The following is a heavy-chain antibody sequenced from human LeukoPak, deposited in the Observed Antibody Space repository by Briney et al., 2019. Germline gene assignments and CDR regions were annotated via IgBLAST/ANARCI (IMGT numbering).Heavy chain of an antibody. V-gene: IGHV4-61*02. CDR1: GGSISSGSYY. CDR2: IYTSGST. Sequence: SETLSLTCTVSGGSISSGSYYWSWIRQPAGKGLEWIGRIYTSGSTNYNPSLKSRVTISVDTSKNQFSLKLSSVTAADTAVYYCARDKSGDDFCWFDPWGQGTLVTVSS. J-gene: IGHJ5*02. CDR3: ARDKSGDDFCWFDP. D-gene: IGHD3-3*01.